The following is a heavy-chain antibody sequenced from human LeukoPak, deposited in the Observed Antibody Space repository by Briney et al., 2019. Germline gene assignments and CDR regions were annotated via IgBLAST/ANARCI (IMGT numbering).Heavy chain of an antibody. D-gene: IGHD6-13*01. Sequence: GGSLRLSCAASGFTFSSYWMSWVRQAPGKGLEWVANIKQDGSEKYYVDSVKGRFTISRDNAKNSLYLQMNSLRAEDTAVYYCASPGDSYSSSWYYAFDIWGQGTMVTVSS. CDR1: GFTFSSYW. J-gene: IGHJ3*02. CDR2: IKQDGSEK. CDR3: ASPGDSYSSSWYYAFDI. V-gene: IGHV3-7*01.